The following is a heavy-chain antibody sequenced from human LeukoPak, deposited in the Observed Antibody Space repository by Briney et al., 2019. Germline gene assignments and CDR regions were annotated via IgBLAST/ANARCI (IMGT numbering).Heavy chain of an antibody. CDR3: ARGRVAVTGTNWFDP. D-gene: IGHD6-19*01. J-gene: IGHJ5*02. Sequence: SETPSLTCTVYGESFSGYYWSWIRQPPGKGLEWIGGVNHSGTTNHNPSLKSRVTISVDTSKNQFSLKLTSVTAADTAIYYSARGRVAVTGTNWFDPWGQGALVTVSS. CDR2: VNHSGTT. CDR1: GESFSGYY. V-gene: IGHV4-34*01.